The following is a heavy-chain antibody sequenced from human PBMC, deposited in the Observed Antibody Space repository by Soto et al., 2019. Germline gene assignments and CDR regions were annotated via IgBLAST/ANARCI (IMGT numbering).Heavy chain of an antibody. CDR3: ARGAYYAFWSGPYNWFDP. V-gene: IGHV4-59*01. D-gene: IGHD3-3*01. CDR1: GVSISSYY. Sequence: XETLSLTCTVSGVSISSYYWSWIRQPPGKGLEWIGYIYYSGSTNYNPSLKSRVTISVDTSKNQFSLKLSSVTAADTAVYYCARGAYYAFWSGPYNWFDPWGQGTLVTVSS. J-gene: IGHJ5*02. CDR2: IYYSGST.